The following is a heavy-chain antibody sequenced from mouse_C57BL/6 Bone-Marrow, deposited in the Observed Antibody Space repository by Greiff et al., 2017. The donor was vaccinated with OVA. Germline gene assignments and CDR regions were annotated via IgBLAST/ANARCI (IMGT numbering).Heavy chain of an antibody. CDR3: TRTLMVRGFAY. CDR1: GYTFTSYW. D-gene: IGHD2-2*01. V-gene: IGHV1-5*01. CDR2: IYPGNSDT. J-gene: IGHJ3*01. Sequence: EVQLQQSGPELVKPGASVKMSCKASGYTFTSYWMHWVKQRPGQGLEWIGAIYPGNSDTSYNQKFKGKAKLTAVTSASTAYMELSSLTNEDSAVYYCTRTLMVRGFAYWGQGTLVTVSA.